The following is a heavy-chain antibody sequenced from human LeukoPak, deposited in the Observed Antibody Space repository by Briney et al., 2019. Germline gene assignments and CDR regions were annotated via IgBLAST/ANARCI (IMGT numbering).Heavy chain of an antibody. D-gene: IGHD1-7*01. J-gene: IGHJ4*02. V-gene: IGHV5-51*01. CDR3: ARELSYGPRAGDY. Sequence: GESLKISCKASGYIFTDYWIGWVRQMPGKDLEWMGIIYGDSDTRYSPSFQGQVTISADTSINTACLEWSSLKASDSAMYYCARELSYGPRAGDYWGQGTLVTVSS. CDR2: IYGDSDT. CDR1: GYIFTDYW.